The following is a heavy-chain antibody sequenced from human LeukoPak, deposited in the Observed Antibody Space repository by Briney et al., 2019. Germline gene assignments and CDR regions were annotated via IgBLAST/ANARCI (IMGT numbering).Heavy chain of an antibody. Sequence: QPGGSLRLSCAASGFTFSSYWMHWVRQAPGKGLLWVSRINNDGSSTNYADSVKGRFTISRDNAKNTLYLQMHSLRAEDTAVYYCAREGDGYNDAFDIWGQGTMVTVSS. J-gene: IGHJ3*02. CDR1: GFTFSSYW. V-gene: IGHV3-74*01. CDR3: AREGDGYNDAFDI. CDR2: INNDGSST. D-gene: IGHD5-24*01.